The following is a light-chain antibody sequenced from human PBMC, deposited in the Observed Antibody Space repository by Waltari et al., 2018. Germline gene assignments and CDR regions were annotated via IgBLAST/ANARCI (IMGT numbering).Light chain of an antibody. CDR3: AAWDDSLSAVP. CDR1: NSNPGRNY. Sequence: QSVLTQPPSTSGTPGPRVTISCSGSNSNPGRNYVHWYQQHPGMAPKLLIYKTNQRPSGVPDRFSGSKSGTSASLAISALRSEDEADYYCAAWDDSLSAVPFGGGTKVTVL. J-gene: IGLJ2*01. CDR2: KTN. V-gene: IGLV1-47*01.